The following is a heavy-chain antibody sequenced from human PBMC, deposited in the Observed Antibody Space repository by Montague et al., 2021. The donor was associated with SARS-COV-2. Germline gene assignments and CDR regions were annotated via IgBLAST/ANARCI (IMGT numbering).Heavy chain of an antibody. D-gene: IGHD6-13*01. CDR3: ARVGRQQLVRLSGLDV. Sequence: SETLSLTCTVSGGSISSSSYYWGWIRQHPGKSLEWIGSIYYSGSTYYXPSLKSRVTISVDTSKNQFSLKLSSMTAADTAVYYCARVGRQQLVRLSGLDVWGEGTMVTVSS. J-gene: IGHJ6*04. CDR1: GGSISSSSYY. CDR2: IYYSGST. V-gene: IGHV4-39*07.